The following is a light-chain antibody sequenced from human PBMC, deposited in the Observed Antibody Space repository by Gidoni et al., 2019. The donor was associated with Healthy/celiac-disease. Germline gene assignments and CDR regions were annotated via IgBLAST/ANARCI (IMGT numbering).Light chain of an antibody. J-gene: IGLJ1*01. CDR2: DDS. Sequence: SYLLTQPPSVSVAPGKTARINCGGNNIGSKSVHWYHQKPGQAPVMVVYDDSDRTSGIPERFSGSNSGSTATLTISRVEAVDEADYYCQVWDSSSDNPFGFGTGTKVTVL. V-gene: IGLV3-21*03. CDR1: NIGSKS. CDR3: QVWDSSSDNPFG.